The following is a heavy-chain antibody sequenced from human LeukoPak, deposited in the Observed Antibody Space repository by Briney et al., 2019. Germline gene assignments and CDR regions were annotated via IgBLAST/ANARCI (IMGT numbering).Heavy chain of an antibody. CDR2: VHLDGRT. V-gene: IGHV4-4*02. CDR1: GGSVINTNW. J-gene: IGHJ4*02. Sequence: SGTLSLTCGVPGGSVINTNWWTWVRQPPGKGLEWIGEVHLDGRTNYNPSLESRLTMSVDVSENQVSLKLTSVTAADTAVYYCAREGGFYRPLDYSGQGTLVTVSS. D-gene: IGHD3-3*01. CDR3: AREGGFYRPLDY.